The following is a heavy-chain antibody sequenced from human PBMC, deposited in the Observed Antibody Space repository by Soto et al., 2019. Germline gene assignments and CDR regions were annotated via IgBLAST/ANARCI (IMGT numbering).Heavy chain of an antibody. V-gene: IGHV4-31*03. CDR3: ARATITNWDYQGMDV. Sequence: SETLSLSCTVSGGSVNSGGYHWSWIRQHPGKGLEWIGDIYYSGSTYYNPSLKSRVTISIDTSTNNFSLHLSALTAADTAVYYFARATITNWDYQGMDVGGEWTTVTVST. CDR2: IYYSGST. J-gene: IGHJ6*04. D-gene: IGHD1-1*01. CDR1: GGSVNSGGYH.